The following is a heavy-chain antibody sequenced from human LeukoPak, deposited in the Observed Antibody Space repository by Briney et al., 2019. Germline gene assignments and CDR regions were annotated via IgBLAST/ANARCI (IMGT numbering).Heavy chain of an antibody. V-gene: IGHV3-13*01. CDR2: IGTAGDT. CDR3: ARADLRGYSLDY. J-gene: IGHJ4*02. D-gene: IGHD5-18*01. Sequence: GGSLRLSCAASGFTFSSYDMHWVRQTTGRGLEWVSGIGTAGDTYSPGSVKGRFTISRENAKNSLCLQMNSLRAGDTAVYYCARADLRGYSLDYWGQGTLVTVSS. CDR1: GFTFSSYD.